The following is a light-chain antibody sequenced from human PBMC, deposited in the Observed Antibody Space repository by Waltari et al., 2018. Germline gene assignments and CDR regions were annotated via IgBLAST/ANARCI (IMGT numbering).Light chain of an antibody. CDR1: SGSIANNY. Sequence: NFMLTQPHSVSESPGETVTISCTRSSGSIANNYVKWYQQRPGRAPTTVIYEDSQRPSGVPDRFSGSIDSSSNSASLTISGLTTEDEADYYCQSYDRSDVVFGGGTKLTVL. CDR2: EDS. J-gene: IGLJ2*01. V-gene: IGLV6-57*04. CDR3: QSYDRSDVV.